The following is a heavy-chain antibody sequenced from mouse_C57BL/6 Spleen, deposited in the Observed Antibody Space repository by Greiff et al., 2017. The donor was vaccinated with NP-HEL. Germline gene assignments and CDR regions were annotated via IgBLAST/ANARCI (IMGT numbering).Heavy chain of an antibody. CDR3: ARANGGSSYSLGWYFDV. Sequence: VQLQQPGAELVKPGASVKLSCKASGYTFTSYWMHWVKQRPGQGLEWIGMIHPNSGSTNYNEKFKSKATLTVDTSSSTAYMQLSSLTSEDSAVYYCARANGGSSYSLGWYFDVWGTGTTVTVSS. CDR1: GYTFTSYW. J-gene: IGHJ1*03. V-gene: IGHV1-64*01. D-gene: IGHD1-1*01. CDR2: IHPNSGST.